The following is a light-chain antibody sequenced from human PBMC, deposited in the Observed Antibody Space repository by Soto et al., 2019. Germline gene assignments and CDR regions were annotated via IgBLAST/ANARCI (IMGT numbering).Light chain of an antibody. CDR3: SSYAGNNRHV. V-gene: IGLV2-8*01. CDR1: NSDVGSYNY. CDR2: EVS. J-gene: IGLJ1*01. Sequence: QSALTQPPSASGSPGQSVTISCTGTNSDVGSYNYVSWYQQHPGKAPKLMIYEVSKRPSGIPDRFSGSKSGNTASLTVSGLLADDEADYYCSSYAGNNRHVFDTGTKLTVL.